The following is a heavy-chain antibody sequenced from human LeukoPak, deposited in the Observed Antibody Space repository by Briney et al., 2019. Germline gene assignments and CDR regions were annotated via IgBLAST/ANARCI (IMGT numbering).Heavy chain of an antibody. CDR3: AKGDTYYYGSGSYPDYFDY. Sequence: GGSLRLSCAASGFTFSSYGMHWVRQAPGKGLEWVAFIRYDGSNKYYADSVKGRFTIPRDNSKNTLYLQMNSLRAEDTAVYYCAKGDTYYYGSGSYPDYFDYWGQGTLVTVSS. CDR1: GFTFSSYG. D-gene: IGHD3-10*01. J-gene: IGHJ4*02. V-gene: IGHV3-30*02. CDR2: IRYDGSNK.